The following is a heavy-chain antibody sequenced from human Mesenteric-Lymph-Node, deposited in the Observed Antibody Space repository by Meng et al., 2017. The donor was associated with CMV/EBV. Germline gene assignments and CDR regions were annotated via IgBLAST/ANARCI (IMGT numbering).Heavy chain of an antibody. D-gene: IGHD3-9*01. V-gene: IGHV4-34*01. CDR3: ARGSSYDILTGYFDY. J-gene: IGHJ4*02. CDR2: INHSGST. CDR1: GGSFSGSY. Sequence: QVKLHKWVGGLLKPSETLTVTCAVYGGSFSGSYWNWIRQSPETGLEWIGEINHSGSTTYNPSFTSRIIISVDTSTNQISLNMSSVTAADTAVYYCARGSSYDILTGYFDYWGQGALVTVSS.